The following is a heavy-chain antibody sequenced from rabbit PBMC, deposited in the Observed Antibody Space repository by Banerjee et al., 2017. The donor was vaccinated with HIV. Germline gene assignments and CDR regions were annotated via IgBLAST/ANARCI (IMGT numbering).Heavy chain of an antibody. V-gene: IGHV1S45*01. CDR3: ARGVYPGNTDYNYYFDL. Sequence: QEQLVESGGDLVQPEGSLTLTCTASGFSFSSSYWICWVRQAPGKGLEWIACIYAGSSGSTYYASWAKGRFTISKTSSTTVTLQMTSLTAADTATYFCARGVYPGNTDYNYYFDLWGPGTLVTVS. CDR2: IYAGSSGST. D-gene: IGHD7-1*01. J-gene: IGHJ4*01. CDR1: GFSFSSSYW.